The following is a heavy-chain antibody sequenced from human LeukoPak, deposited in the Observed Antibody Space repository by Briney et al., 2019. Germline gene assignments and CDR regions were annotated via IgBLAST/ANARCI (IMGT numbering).Heavy chain of an antibody. V-gene: IGHV7-4-1*02. CDR3: ARGFYCSGGNCYNY. Sequence: ASVKVSCKASGYTFISYAMNWVRQAPGQGLEWMGWINTNTGNPTYAQGFTGRFVFSLDTSVSTAYLQISSLKAEDTAVYYCARGFYCSGGNCYNYWGQGTQVTVSS. CDR1: GYTFISYA. CDR2: INTNTGNP. D-gene: IGHD2-15*01. J-gene: IGHJ4*02.